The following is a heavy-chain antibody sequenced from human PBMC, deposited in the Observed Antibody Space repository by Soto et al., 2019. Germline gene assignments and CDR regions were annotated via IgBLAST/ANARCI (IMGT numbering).Heavy chain of an antibody. CDR2: IKTKTDGGTT. CDR3: TTGVTSRGMDV. CDR1: GFTCRNYW. D-gene: IGHD2-21*02. V-gene: IGHV3-15*01. J-gene: IGHJ6*02. Sequence: GGSLRLSCAAAGFTCRNYWMSWVRQAPGKGLEWVGRIKTKTDGGTTDYAAPVKGRFTISRDDSKNTLYLQMNSLKTEDTAVYYCTTGVTSRGMDVWGQGTTVTVSS.